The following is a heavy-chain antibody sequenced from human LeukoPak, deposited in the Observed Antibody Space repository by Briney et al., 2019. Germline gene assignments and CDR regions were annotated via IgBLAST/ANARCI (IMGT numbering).Heavy chain of an antibody. Sequence: GGSLRLSCAASGFTFSDYAMSWVRQAPGKGLEWVSGISGGADDTYYTDSVKGRFTISRDNSQNTLYLQMNSLRAADTATYYCAKDSLGPIVLEGAFDVWGQGTMVTASS. D-gene: IGHD2/OR15-2a*01. J-gene: IGHJ3*01. CDR1: GFTFSDYA. V-gene: IGHV3-23*01. CDR2: ISGGADDT. CDR3: AKDSLGPIVLEGAFDV.